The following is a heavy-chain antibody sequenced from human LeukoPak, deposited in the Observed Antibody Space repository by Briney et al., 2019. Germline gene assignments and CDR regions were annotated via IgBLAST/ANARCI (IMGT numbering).Heavy chain of an antibody. D-gene: IGHD3-22*01. Sequence: ASVKVPCKASGYTFTGYYMHWVRQAPGQGLEWMGWINPNSGGTNYAQKFQGRVTMTRDTSISTAYMELSRLRSDDTAVYYCARRHYYDSSGYSDYWGQGTLVTVSS. V-gene: IGHV1-2*02. CDR1: GYTFTGYY. CDR2: INPNSGGT. J-gene: IGHJ4*02. CDR3: ARRHYYDSSGYSDY.